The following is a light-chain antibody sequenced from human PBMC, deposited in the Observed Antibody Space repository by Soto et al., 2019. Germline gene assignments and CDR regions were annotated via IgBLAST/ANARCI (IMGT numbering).Light chain of an antibody. J-gene: IGKJ4*01. Sequence: DVVMTQSQLSLPVTPGEPASISCSSRQSLLHSNGYNYLDWYLQKPGQSPQLLIYLGSNRASGVPDRCSGSGSGTDFTRKISRVEADDVGVYYCMQSLQTPLFGGGTKVEIK. V-gene: IGKV2-28*01. CDR3: MQSLQTPL. CDR1: QSLLHSNGYNY. CDR2: LGS.